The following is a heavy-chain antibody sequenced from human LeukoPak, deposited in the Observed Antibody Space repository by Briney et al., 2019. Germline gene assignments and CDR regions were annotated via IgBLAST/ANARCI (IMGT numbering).Heavy chain of an antibody. J-gene: IGHJ4*02. D-gene: IGHD3-22*01. Sequence: PGRSLRLSCVASGFSFSTYAMHWVRQAPGKGLEWVAGMSLEGDNNYYADSVKGRFTISRDNSKNTLYLQMNSLRAEDTAVYYCARDSGVYDSSGYYEGYYFDYWGQGTLVTVSS. V-gene: IGHV3-30-3*01. CDR2: MSLEGDNN. CDR3: ARDSGVYDSSGYYEGYYFDY. CDR1: GFSFSTYA.